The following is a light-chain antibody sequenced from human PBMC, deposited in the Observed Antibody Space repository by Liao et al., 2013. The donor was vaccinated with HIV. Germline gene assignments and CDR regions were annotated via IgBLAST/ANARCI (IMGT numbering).Light chain of an antibody. J-gene: IGLJ1*01. V-gene: IGLV3-1*01. CDR3: QAWDRDTVV. Sequence: SYELTQPPSVSVSPGQTASITCSGDKLGDKYACWYQQKPGQSPVLVIYQDSKRPSGIPERFSGSNSGNTATLTISGTQAMDAADYYCQAWDRDTVVFGPGTHVSVL. CDR1: KLGDKY. CDR2: QDS.